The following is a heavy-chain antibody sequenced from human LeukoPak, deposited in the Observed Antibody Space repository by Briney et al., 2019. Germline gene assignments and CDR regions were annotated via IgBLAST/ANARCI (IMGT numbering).Heavy chain of an antibody. CDR1: GFTFSSYW. D-gene: IGHD2-8*01. CDR2: INSDGSST. V-gene: IGHV3-74*01. CDR3: ARPPTRGVYNALDI. Sequence: GGSLRLSCAASGFTFSSYWMHWVRQAPGKGLVWVSRINSDGSSTSYADSVKGRVTISRDDSKNTLYLQMNSLRAEDTAVYYCARPPTRGVYNALDIWGQGTMVTVSS. J-gene: IGHJ3*02.